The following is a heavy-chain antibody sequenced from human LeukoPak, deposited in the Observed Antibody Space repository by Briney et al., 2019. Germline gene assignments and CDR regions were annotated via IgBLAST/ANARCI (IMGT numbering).Heavy chain of an antibody. J-gene: IGHJ3*02. D-gene: IGHD2-2*01. CDR1: GFTFSSYW. V-gene: IGHV3-7*01. CDR2: IKQDGSEK. Sequence: PGGSLRLSCAASGFTFSSYWMSWVRQAPGKGLEWVANIKQDGSEKYYVDSVKGRFTISRDNAKNSLYLQMNSLRAEDTAVYYCASTPPGYCGSTSCEEAFDIWGQGTMVTVSS. CDR3: ASTPPGYCGSTSCEEAFDI.